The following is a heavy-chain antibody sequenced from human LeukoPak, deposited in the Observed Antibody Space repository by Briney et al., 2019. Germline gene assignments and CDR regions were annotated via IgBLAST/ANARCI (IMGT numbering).Heavy chain of an antibody. CDR1: GFTFSTYW. V-gene: IGHV3-7*02. CDR3: TRGQYSYGPFDY. D-gene: IGHD5-18*01. CDR2: IKQDGSEE. J-gene: IGHJ4*02. Sequence: GGSLRLSCAASGFTFSTYWMSWVRQAPGKGLEWVANIKQDGSEEFYVDSVKGRFTISRDNDKNTLYLQMNSLRAEDTAVYYCTRGQYSYGPFDYWGQGTLVTVSS.